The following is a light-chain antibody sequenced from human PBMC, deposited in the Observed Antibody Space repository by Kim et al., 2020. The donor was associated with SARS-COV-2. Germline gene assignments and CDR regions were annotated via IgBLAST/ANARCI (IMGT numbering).Light chain of an antibody. Sequence: SVTTSCTGTSSYVGGNNYVTWYQQHPGKAPKLMIYGVSKRPSGVPDRFSGSKSGNTASLAISGLQAEDEADYYCCSYAGSYTFYVFGTGTKVTVL. CDR3: CSYAGSYTFYV. CDR2: GVS. J-gene: IGLJ1*01. CDR1: SSYVGGNNY. V-gene: IGLV2-11*01.